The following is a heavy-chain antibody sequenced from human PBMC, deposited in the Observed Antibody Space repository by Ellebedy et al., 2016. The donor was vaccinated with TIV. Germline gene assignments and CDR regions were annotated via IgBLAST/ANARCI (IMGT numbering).Heavy chain of an antibody. V-gene: IGHV3-48*03. CDR3: ARADYYDSTGYYYNSDGTFDI. CDR1: GFTSSSYE. J-gene: IGHJ3*02. D-gene: IGHD3-22*01. Sequence: PGGSLRLSCAASGFTSSSYEMNWVRQTPGKGLEWVSYIGSSGCLLYYAEFVEGRFTISRDNAKKSLYLQMKSLRAEETAVYYCARADYYDSTGYYYNSDGTFDIWGQGTMVTVSS. CDR2: IGSSGCLL.